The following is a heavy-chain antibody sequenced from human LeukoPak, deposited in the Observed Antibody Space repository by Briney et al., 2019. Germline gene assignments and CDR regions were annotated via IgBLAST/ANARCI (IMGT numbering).Heavy chain of an antibody. CDR3: AQRPKYYYYGMDV. V-gene: IGHV4-39*07. CDR2: FLYTGAT. CDR1: GGSIRSSSYY. D-gene: IGHD6-25*01. J-gene: IGHJ6*02. Sequence: SETLSLTCTVSGGSIRSSSYYWGWVRQSPGKGLEWIGSFLYTGATYYNPSLKSRVTISVDASKNQFSLKMYSVTAADTALYYCAQRPKYYYYGMDVWGQGTTVTVSS.